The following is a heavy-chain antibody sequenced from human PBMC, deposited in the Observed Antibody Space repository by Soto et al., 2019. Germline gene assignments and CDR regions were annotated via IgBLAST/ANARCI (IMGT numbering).Heavy chain of an antibody. V-gene: IGHV1-8*01. CDR3: ARGGYYDYIWGARIPQGFDY. Sequence: ASVKVSCKASGYTFTSYDINWVRQATGQGLEWMGWMNPNSGNTGYAQKFQGRVTMTRNTSISTAYMELSSLRSEDTAVYYCARGGYYDYIWGARIPQGFDYWGQGTLVTVSS. D-gene: IGHD3-16*01. CDR1: GYTFTSYD. J-gene: IGHJ4*02. CDR2: MNPNSGNT.